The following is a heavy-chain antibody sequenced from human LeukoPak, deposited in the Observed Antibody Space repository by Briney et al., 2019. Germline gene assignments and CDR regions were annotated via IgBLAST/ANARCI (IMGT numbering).Heavy chain of an antibody. D-gene: IGHD1-26*01. CDR2: IKQDGSEK. CDR3: AKDGVVGATADAFDI. CDR1: GFTFSSYW. V-gene: IGHV3-7*03. J-gene: IGHJ3*02. Sequence: GGSLRLSCAASGFTFSSYWMSWVRQAPGKGLEWVANIKQDGSEKYYVDSVKGRFTISRDNAKNSLYLQMNSLRAEDTAVYYCAKDGVVGATADAFDIWGQGTMVTVSS.